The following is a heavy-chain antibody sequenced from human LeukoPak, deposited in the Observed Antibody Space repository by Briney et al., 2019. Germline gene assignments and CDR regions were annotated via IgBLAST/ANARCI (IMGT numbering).Heavy chain of an antibody. CDR3: TTLDGDYAPDY. CDR2: MESKSDGGST. D-gene: IGHD4-17*01. Sequence: GGSLRLSCAGSGFTFSNAWMSWVRQAPGKGLEWVGRMESKSDGGSTDYAAPVKGRFTISSDDSKNTLFLQINSLKTEDTAVYYCTTLDGDYAPDYWGQGTLVTVSS. J-gene: IGHJ4*02. V-gene: IGHV3-15*04. CDR1: GFTFSNAW.